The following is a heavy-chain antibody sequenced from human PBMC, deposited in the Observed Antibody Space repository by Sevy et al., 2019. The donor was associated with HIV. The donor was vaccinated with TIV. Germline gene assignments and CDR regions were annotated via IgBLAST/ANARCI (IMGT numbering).Heavy chain of an antibody. CDR3: ARTIAAAETFDY. CDR1: GFIFSGYS. J-gene: IGHJ4*02. D-gene: IGHD6-25*01. CDR2: ISSSSDII. Sequence: GGSLRLSCAVSGFIFSGYSMNWVRQAPGKGLEWVSYISSSSDIIYYADSVKGRFTISRDNARNSRYLQMNSLRDEDTAVYYCARTIAAAETFDYWGQGALVTVSS. V-gene: IGHV3-48*02.